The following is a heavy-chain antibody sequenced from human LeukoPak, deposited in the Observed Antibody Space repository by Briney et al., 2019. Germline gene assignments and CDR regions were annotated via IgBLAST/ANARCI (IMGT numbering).Heavy chain of an antibody. Sequence: SETLSLTCTVSGGSISSYYWSWIRQPPGKGLEWIVYIYYSGSTNYNPSLKSRVTISVDTSKNQFSLKLSSVTAADTAVYYCARLPVKYYDFWSGHNWFDPWGQGTLVTVSS. V-gene: IGHV4-59*01. J-gene: IGHJ5*02. CDR2: IYYSGST. CDR3: ARLPVKYYDFWSGHNWFDP. CDR1: GGSISSYY. D-gene: IGHD3-3*01.